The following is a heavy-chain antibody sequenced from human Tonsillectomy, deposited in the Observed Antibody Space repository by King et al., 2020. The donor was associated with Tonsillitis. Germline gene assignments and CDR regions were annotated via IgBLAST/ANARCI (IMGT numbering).Heavy chain of an antibody. Sequence: DVQLVESGGGLVQPGRSLRLSCAASGFTFDDYAMHWVRQAPGKGLEWVSVISWHSGSIGYADSVKGRFTISRDNAKNSLYLQMNSLRAEDTALYYCAKDAVRFLEWNDAFDIWGQGTMVTVSS. D-gene: IGHD3-3*01. J-gene: IGHJ3*02. CDR1: GFTFDDYA. V-gene: IGHV3-9*01. CDR3: AKDAVRFLEWNDAFDI. CDR2: ISWHSGSI.